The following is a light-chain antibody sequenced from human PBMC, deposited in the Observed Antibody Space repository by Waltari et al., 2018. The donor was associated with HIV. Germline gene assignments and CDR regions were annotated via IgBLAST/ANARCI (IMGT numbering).Light chain of an antibody. CDR1: SSDVGGYNF. V-gene: IGLV2-11*01. J-gene: IGLJ3*02. CDR3: CSYTGSYTWV. CDR2: DVS. Sequence: TQPRSVSGSPGQSVTISCTGTSSDVGGYNFVSWYQQHPGKAPKLVIYDVSKWPSGVPDRFSCSKSGNTASLTISGLQAEDEADYYCCSYTGSYTWVFGGGTELTVL.